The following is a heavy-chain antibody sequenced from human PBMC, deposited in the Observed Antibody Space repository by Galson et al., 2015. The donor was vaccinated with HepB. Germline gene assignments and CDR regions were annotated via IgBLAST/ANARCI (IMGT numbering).Heavy chain of an antibody. CDR3: ARDNYITIFLEKGYYYGMDV. CDR1: GFTFSSYA. CDR2: ISYDGSNK. Sequence: SLRLSCAASGFTFSSYAMHWVRQAPGKGLEWVAVISYDGSNKYYADSVKGRFTISRDNSKNTLYLQMNSLRAEDTAVYYCARDNYITIFLEKGYYYGMDVWGQGTTVTVSS. J-gene: IGHJ6*02. V-gene: IGHV3-30-3*01. D-gene: IGHD3-3*01.